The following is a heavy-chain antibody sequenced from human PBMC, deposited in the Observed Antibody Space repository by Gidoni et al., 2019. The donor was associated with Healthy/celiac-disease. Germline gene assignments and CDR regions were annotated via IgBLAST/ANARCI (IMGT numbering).Heavy chain of an antibody. Sequence: QVQLQESGPGLVKPSETLSLTCTVSGGSISSYYWSWIRQPPGKGLEWIGYIYYSGSTNYNPSLKSRVTISVDTSKNQFSLKLSSVTAADTAVYYCARVSGIAVAVDYWGQGTLVTVSS. D-gene: IGHD6-19*01. CDR1: GGSISSYY. CDR3: ARVSGIAVAVDY. J-gene: IGHJ4*02. V-gene: IGHV4-59*01. CDR2: IYYSGST.